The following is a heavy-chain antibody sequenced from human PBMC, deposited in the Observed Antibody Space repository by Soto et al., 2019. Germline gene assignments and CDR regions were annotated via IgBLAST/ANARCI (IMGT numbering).Heavy chain of an antibody. V-gene: IGHV4-39*01. D-gene: IGHD3-22*01. Sequence: SETLSLTCTVSGGSISSSSYYWGWIRQPPGKGLEWIGSIYYSGSTYYNPSLKSRVTISVDTSKNQFSLKLSSVTAADTAVYYCARHPAYYYDSSGYSDYWGQGTLVTVSS. CDR3: ARHPAYYYDSSGYSDY. J-gene: IGHJ4*02. CDR1: GGSISSSSYY. CDR2: IYYSGST.